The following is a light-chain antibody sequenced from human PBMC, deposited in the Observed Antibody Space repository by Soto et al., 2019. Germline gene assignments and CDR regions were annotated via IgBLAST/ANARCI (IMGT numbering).Light chain of an antibody. J-gene: IGKJ1*01. CDR3: QQSHSSPRT. CDR2: GAS. CDR1: QSVRSGS. V-gene: IGKV3-20*01. Sequence: EIVLTQSPGTLSLSPGEGATLSCRASQSVRSGSLAWYQQKPGQAPRLLIYGASSRATDIPDRFSGSGSGTDFTLTITRVETEDFGIYYCQQSHSSPRTFGQGTTV.